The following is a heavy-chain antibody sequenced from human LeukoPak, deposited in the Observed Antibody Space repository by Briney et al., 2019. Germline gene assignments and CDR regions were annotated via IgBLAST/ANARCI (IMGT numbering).Heavy chain of an antibody. CDR3: AKFLPTHIVVANYYFDY. CDR1: GFTFSSYA. D-gene: IGHD2-21*01. CDR2: ISGRGGST. Sequence: PGGSLRLSCAASGFTFSSYAMSWVRQAPGKGLEWVSAISGRGGSTYYADSVKGRFTISRDNSKLTLYLQMNSLRAEDTAVYYCAKFLPTHIVVANYYFDYWGQGTLVTVSS. V-gene: IGHV3-23*01. J-gene: IGHJ4*02.